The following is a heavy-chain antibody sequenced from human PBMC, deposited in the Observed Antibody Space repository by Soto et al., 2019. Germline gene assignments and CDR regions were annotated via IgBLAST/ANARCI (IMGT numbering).Heavy chain of an antibody. D-gene: IGHD6-19*01. CDR1: GFTFSNYA. CDR2: ISGSGGTT. V-gene: IGHV3-23*01. J-gene: IGHJ4*02. Sequence: GGSLRLSSAASGFTFSNYAVSWVRQAPGKGLEWVSAISGSGGTTYYADSVKGRFTISRDNSKDTLHLQMNSLRAEDTAIYYCAKTPRQWLVYFDYWGQGA. CDR3: AKTPRQWLVYFDY.